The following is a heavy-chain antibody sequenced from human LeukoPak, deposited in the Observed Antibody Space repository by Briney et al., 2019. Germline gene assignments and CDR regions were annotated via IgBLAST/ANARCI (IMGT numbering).Heavy chain of an antibody. CDR3: ARAGTQQLVRYYFDY. D-gene: IGHD6-13*01. Sequence: GGSLRLSCAASGFTFSPYTMYWVRQAPGKGLEWVAIISYDGSNKYYADSVKGRFTISRDNSINTLYLQMNSLRAEDTAVYYCARAGTQQLVRYYFDYWGQGTLVTVSS. CDR2: ISYDGSNK. J-gene: IGHJ4*02. CDR1: GFTFSPYT. V-gene: IGHV3-30-3*01.